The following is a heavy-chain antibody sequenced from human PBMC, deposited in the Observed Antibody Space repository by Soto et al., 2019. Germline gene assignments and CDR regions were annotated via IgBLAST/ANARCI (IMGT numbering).Heavy chain of an antibody. CDR2: IYWDDDE. J-gene: IGHJ4*02. V-gene: IGHV2-5*02. CDR1: GFSLTTLDMG. Sequence: QITLKESGPTLVRPAQTLTLTCSFSGFSLTTLDMGVAWVRQPPGKAMEWLALIYWDDDERYHPSLQNRLAISKYTSTNQVVLTMTNMGPLDPATYFCAHAGDYDLLSFDHWGPGTLVTVSS. CDR3: AHAGDYDLLSFDH. D-gene: IGHD3-22*01.